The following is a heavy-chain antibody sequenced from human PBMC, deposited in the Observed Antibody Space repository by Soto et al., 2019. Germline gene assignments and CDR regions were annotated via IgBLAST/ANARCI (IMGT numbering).Heavy chain of an antibody. D-gene: IGHD3-9*01. CDR1: GFTFSTYT. CDR3: ARDPEKYSDINSWFDS. CDR2: IIGSGSAI. Sequence: GGSLRLSCAASGFTFSTYTMSWVRQAPGEGLEWVSYIIGSGSAIYYADSVKGRFTISRDNAKNSLFLHMDSLRADDTAVYFCARDPEKYSDINSWFDSWGQGTLVTVSS. J-gene: IGHJ5*01. V-gene: IGHV3-48*01.